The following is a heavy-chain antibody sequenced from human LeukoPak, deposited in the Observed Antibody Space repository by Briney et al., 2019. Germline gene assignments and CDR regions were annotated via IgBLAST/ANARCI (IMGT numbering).Heavy chain of an antibody. J-gene: IGHJ4*02. D-gene: IGHD1-26*01. V-gene: IGHV4-39*07. CDR3: ARDGYGSYDY. Sequence: PSETLSLTCTVSGGSISSSSYYWGWIRQPPGKGLEWIGSIYYSGSTYYNPSLKSRVTISVDTSKNQFSLKLSSVTAADTAVYYCARDGYGSYDYWGQGTLVTVSS. CDR1: GGSISSSSYY. CDR2: IYYSGST.